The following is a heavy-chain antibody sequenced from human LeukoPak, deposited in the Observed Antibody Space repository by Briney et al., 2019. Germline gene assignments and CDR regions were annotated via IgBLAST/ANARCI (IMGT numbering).Heavy chain of an antibody. CDR3: ARGPFREPTYGPDV. CDR2: IKKDGSAK. D-gene: IGHD1-26*01. V-gene: IGHV3-7*05. CDR1: GFTFSTYW. Sequence: GGSLRLSCAASGFTFSTYWMTWVRQAPGKGLEWVANIKKDGSAKYYVDSVRGRFTISRDNAKNSLYLQMNSLRVDDTAVYYCARGPFREPTYGPDVWGQGTTVTVSS. J-gene: IGHJ6*02.